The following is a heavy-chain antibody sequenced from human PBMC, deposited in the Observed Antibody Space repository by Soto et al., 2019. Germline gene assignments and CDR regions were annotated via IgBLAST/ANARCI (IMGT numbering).Heavy chain of an antibody. D-gene: IGHD1-26*01. CDR3: ARGRSHEWELLVQYFDY. J-gene: IGHJ4*02. CDR2: VYYSGST. CDR1: GGSVSNSY. Sequence: KTSETLSLTCTVSGGSVSNSYWGWIRQPPGKGLEWVAYVYYSGSTNYNPSLGSRVTISVDKSKDQFPLKMTSVTGADTAVYYCARGRSHEWELLVQYFDYWGQGTLVTVSS. V-gene: IGHV4-59*02.